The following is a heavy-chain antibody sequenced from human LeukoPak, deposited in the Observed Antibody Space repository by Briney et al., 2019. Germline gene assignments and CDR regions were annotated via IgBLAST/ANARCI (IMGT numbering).Heavy chain of an antibody. CDR1: GFTFSSYW. CDR3: AKTLEWELNWFDP. V-gene: IGHV3-7*01. CDR2: INQDGSEK. Sequence: GGSLRLSCAASGFTFSSYWMSWVRQAPGKGLEWVANINQDGSEKNYVDSVKGRFTISRDNSKNSLYLQMNSLRAEDTAVYYCAKTLEWELNWFDPWGQGTLVTVSS. J-gene: IGHJ5*02. D-gene: IGHD1-26*01.